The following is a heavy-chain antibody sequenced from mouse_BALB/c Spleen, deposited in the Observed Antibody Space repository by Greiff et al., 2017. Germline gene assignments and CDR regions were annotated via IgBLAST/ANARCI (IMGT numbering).Heavy chain of an antibody. CDR1: GFTFSSYG. CDR2: INSNGGST. Sequence: EVKLEESGGGLVQPGGSLKLSCAASGFTFSSYGMSWVRQTPDKRLELVATINSNGGSTYYPDSVKGRFTISRDNAKNTLYLQMSSLKSEDTAMYYCARSDGYYLDYWGQGTTLTVSS. J-gene: IGHJ2*01. V-gene: IGHV5-6-3*01. CDR3: ARSDGYYLDY. D-gene: IGHD2-3*01.